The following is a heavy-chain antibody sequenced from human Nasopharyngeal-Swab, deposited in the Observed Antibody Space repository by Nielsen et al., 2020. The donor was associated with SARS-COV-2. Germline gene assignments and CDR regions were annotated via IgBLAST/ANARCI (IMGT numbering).Heavy chain of an antibody. V-gene: IGHV3-30*14. CDR1: GFTFSSYA. D-gene: IGHD6-19*01. Sequence: GESLKISCAASGFTFSSYAMHWVRQAPGKGLEWVAVISYDGSNKYYADSVKGRFTISRDNSKSTLYLQMNSLRAEDTAVYYCARGLAVAGSRAFDIWGQGTMVTVSS. CDR3: ARGLAVAGSRAFDI. CDR2: ISYDGSNK. J-gene: IGHJ3*02.